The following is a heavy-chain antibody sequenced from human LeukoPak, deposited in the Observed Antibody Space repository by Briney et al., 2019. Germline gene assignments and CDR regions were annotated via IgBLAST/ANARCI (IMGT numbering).Heavy chain of an antibody. CDR1: GGSFSGYY. Sequence: SETLSLTCAVYGGSFSGYYWSWIRQPPGKGLEWMGEINHSGSTNYNPSLKSRVTISVDTSKNQFSLKLSSVTAADTAVYYCAGSSGWYLGAFDIWGQGTMVTVSS. CDR2: INHSGST. CDR3: AGSSGWYLGAFDI. D-gene: IGHD6-19*01. V-gene: IGHV4-34*01. J-gene: IGHJ3*02.